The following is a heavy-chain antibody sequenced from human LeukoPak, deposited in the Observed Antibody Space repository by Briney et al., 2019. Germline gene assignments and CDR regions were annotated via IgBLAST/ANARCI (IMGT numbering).Heavy chain of an antibody. D-gene: IGHD3-3*01. CDR3: ARLGYDFWSGYLVGNDAFDI. CDR2: IYYSGST. V-gene: IGHV4-39*01. Sequence: SETLSLTCTVSGGSISSSSYYWGWIRQPPGKGLEWIGSIYYSGSTYYNPSLKSRVTISVDTSKNQFSLKLSSVTAADTAVYYCARLGYDFWSGYLVGNDAFDIWGQGTMVTVSS. J-gene: IGHJ3*02. CDR1: GGSISSSSYY.